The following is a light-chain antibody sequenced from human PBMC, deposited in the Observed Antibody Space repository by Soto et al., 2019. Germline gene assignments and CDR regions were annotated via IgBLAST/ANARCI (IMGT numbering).Light chain of an antibody. J-gene: IGKJ2*01. CDR2: GAS. CDR1: QSVSSSY. Sequence: EIVLTQSPGTLSLSPGERATLSCRASQSVSSSYLAWYQQKPGQDPRLLIYGASSRATGIPDRFSGSGSGTDFTLTISRLEPEDFAVYYCQQYGSSLPLYTFGQGTKLEIK. CDR3: QQYGSSLPLYT. V-gene: IGKV3-20*01.